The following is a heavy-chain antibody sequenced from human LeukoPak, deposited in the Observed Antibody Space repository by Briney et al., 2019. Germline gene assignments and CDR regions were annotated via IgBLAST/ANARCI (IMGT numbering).Heavy chain of an antibody. Sequence: GASVKVSCKASGGTFSSYTISWVRQAPGQGLEWMGRIIPILGIANYAQKFQGRVTITADKSTSTAYMELSSLRSEDTAVYYCASWYCSSTSCPPSYYYYMDVWGKGTMVTVSS. V-gene: IGHV1-69*02. D-gene: IGHD2-2*01. J-gene: IGHJ6*03. CDR2: IIPILGIA. CDR3: ASWYCSSTSCPPSYYYYMDV. CDR1: GGTFSSYT.